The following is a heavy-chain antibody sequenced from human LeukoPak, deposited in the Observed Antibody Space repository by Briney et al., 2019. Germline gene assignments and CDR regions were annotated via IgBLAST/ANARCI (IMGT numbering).Heavy chain of an antibody. Sequence: GASVKVSCKVSGYTLTELSMHWVRQAPGKGLEWMGGFDPEDGETIYAQKFQGRVTMTEDTSTDTAYMELSSLRSEDTAVYYCATKNFGKAAAGTRYYFDYWGQGTLVTVSS. CDR1: GYTLTELS. CDR2: FDPEDGET. V-gene: IGHV1-24*01. J-gene: IGHJ4*02. D-gene: IGHD6-13*01. CDR3: ATKNFGKAAAGTRYYFDY.